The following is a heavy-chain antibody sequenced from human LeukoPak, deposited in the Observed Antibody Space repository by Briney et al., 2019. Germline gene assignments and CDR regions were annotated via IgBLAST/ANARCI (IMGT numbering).Heavy chain of an antibody. CDR3: ARDRVVITHYYYYYGMDV. V-gene: IGHV4-30-4*01. Sequence: PSQTLSLTCTVSGGSISSGDYYWSWIRQPPGKGLEWIGYIYYSGSTYYNPSLKSRVTISVDTSKNQFSLKLSSVTAADTAVYYCARDRVVITHYYYYYGMDVWGQGTTVTVSS. D-gene: IGHD3-22*01. CDR1: GGSISSGDYY. J-gene: IGHJ6*02. CDR2: IYYSGST.